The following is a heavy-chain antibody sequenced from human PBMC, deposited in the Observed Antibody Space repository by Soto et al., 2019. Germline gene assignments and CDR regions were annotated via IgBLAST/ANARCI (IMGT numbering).Heavy chain of an antibody. D-gene: IGHD6-13*01. J-gene: IGHJ4*02. CDR1: QFSFSSYW. CDR3: VREPWGFSGAWYDY. CDR2: INHDGSKT. V-gene: IGHV3-74*01. Sequence: GGSLRLSCAASQFSFSSYWMHWVRQVPGKGPAWVSRINHDGSKTEYADSVKGRFTISRDNTNNTLYLQMNSLRVEDTAMYYCVREPWGFSGAWYDYWGQGTLVTVSS.